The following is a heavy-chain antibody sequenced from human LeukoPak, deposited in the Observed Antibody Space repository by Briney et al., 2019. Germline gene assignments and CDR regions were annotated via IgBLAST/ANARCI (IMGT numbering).Heavy chain of an antibody. V-gene: IGHV4-4*07. Sequence: SETLSLTCIVSGGSINNYYWNWIRQPAGQGLEWIGRIYTSGSTNYNPSLKSRVTMSVDTSKNQFSLKLRSVTAADTAVYYCARSDYGDYDLLTWFDPWGQGTLVTVSS. CDR2: IYTSGST. J-gene: IGHJ5*02. CDR3: ARSDYGDYDLLTWFDP. D-gene: IGHD4-17*01. CDR1: GGSINNYY.